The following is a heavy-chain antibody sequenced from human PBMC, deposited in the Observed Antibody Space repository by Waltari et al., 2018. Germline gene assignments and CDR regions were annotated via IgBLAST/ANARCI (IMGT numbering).Heavy chain of an antibody. D-gene: IGHD3-3*02. J-gene: IGHJ3*01. CDR1: GYTFTDYY. V-gene: IGHV1-2*06. CDR3: ARPALEHFSHAAFDV. CDR2: INPNTGGA. Sequence: QVQLVQSGAEVKRPGASVKVSCKTSGYTFTDYYIHWVRQAPGQGLEWLGRINPNTGGANFAQNFRGRVTMTRDTSIITAYMELISLTSDDTAVYFCARPALEHFSHAAFDVWGQGTIVSVSS.